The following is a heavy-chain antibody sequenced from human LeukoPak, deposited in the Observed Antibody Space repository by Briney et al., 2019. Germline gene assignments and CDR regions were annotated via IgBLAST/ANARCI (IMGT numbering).Heavy chain of an antibody. J-gene: IGHJ4*02. V-gene: IGHV4-59*08. CDR1: GDSISSYY. D-gene: IGHD3-22*01. CDR3: ARLRHYYDSSGYPNPIYYFDY. Sequence: PSETLSLTCTVSGDSISSYYWSWIRQPPGKGLEWIGYIYYSGSTNYDPSLKSRVTISVDTSKNQFSLKLSSVTAADTAVYYCARLRHYYDSSGYPNPIYYFDYWGQGTLVTVSS. CDR2: IYYSGST.